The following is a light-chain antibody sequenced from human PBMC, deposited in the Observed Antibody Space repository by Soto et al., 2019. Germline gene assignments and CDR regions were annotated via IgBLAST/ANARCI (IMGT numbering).Light chain of an antibody. J-gene: IGLJ1*01. CDR1: SSNIGAGYD. V-gene: IGLV1-40*01. CDR3: QSYDSTLSARYV. Sequence: QSWLTQPPSGSGAPGQRVAISCTGSSSNIGAGYDVHSYQQLPGTAPKLLIFGNINRPSGVPDRFSGSKSGTSASLAITGLQAEDEGDYYCQSYDSTLSARYVFGTGTKVTVL. CDR2: GNI.